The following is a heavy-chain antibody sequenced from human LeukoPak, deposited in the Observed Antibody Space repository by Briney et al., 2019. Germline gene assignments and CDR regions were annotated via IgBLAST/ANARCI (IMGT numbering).Heavy chain of an antibody. V-gene: IGHV1-2*02. Sequence: ASVKVSCKASLYTYTGYYMHWVRQAPGQGLECVGWINPKSGGTNYTQKFQGRVTMTRDTSISTAYMELSTLRSDDTAVYYCARSPSGSYDFWGQGNLVTVSS. D-gene: IGHD1-26*01. CDR3: ARSPSGSYDF. CDR2: INPKSGGT. CDR1: LYTYTGYY. J-gene: IGHJ4*02.